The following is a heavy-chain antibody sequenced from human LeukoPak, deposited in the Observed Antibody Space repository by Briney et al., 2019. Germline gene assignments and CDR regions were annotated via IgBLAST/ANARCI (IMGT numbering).Heavy chain of an antibody. Sequence: PGGSLRRSCAASGFIFSSYWMSWVRHAPGKGLEWVANIKQDGSQKYYVDSVKGRFTISRDNAKNSLSLQMDSLRAEDTAVYYCASWDFWSGYYWPYWGQGTLVTVSS. D-gene: IGHD3-3*01. J-gene: IGHJ4*02. CDR3: ASWDFWSGYYWPY. CDR2: IKQDGSQK. V-gene: IGHV3-7*01. CDR1: GFIFSSYW.